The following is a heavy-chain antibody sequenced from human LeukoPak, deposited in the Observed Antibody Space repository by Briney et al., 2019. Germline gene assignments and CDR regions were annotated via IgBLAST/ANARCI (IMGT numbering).Heavy chain of an antibody. CDR2: ISYDGSNK. CDR3: ERDREGGYDVGGGY. CDR1: GFTFSSYA. D-gene: IGHD5-12*01. J-gene: IGHJ4*02. Sequence: PGRSLRLSCAASGFTFSSYALHWVRQAPGKGLEWVAVISYDGSNKYYADSVKGRFTISRDNSKNTLYLQMNSLRAEDTAVYYCERDREGGYDVGGGYWGQGTLVTVSS. V-gene: IGHV3-30-3*01.